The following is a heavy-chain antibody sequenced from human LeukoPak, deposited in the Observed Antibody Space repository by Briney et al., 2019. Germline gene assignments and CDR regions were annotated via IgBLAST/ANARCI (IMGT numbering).Heavy chain of an antibody. V-gene: IGHV1-69-2*01. CDR2: VDPEDGET. D-gene: IGHD3-10*01. J-gene: IGHJ4*02. CDR1: GYTFTDYY. Sequence: ASVKISCKVSGYTFTDYYMHWVQQAPGKGLEWMGLVDPEDGETIYAEKFQGRVTITADTSTDTSNMELSSLRSEDTVVYCCATEVVVRVRGVTYLDYWGQGTLVTVSS. CDR3: ATEVVVRVRGVTYLDY.